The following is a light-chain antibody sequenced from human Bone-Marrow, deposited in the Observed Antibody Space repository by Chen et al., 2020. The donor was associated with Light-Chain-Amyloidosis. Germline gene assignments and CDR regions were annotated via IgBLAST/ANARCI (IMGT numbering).Light chain of an antibody. V-gene: IGKV3-20*01. CDR2: GAS. CDR1: QSVSSSY. CDR3: HHYGSSPT. J-gene: IGKJ2*01. Sequence: IVLTQSPGTLSLSPGERATLSCRASQSVSSSYLGWYQQKPGQAPRLLIHGASSRATGIPDRFSGSGSGTDFTLAISRLEPEDFAVYYCHHYGSSPTFGQGTKLEIK.